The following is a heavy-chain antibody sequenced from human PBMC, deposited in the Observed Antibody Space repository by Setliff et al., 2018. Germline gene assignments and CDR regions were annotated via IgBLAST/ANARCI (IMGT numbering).Heavy chain of an antibody. CDR3: ARSLVGATYSVYFGY. J-gene: IGHJ4*02. CDR1: GYSFTDYW. V-gene: IGHV5-51*01. D-gene: IGHD1-26*01. Sequence: PGESLKISCKGSGYSFTDYWIAWVRQTPGKGLEWMGTIYPGNADTRYSPSFQGQVTISTDTSINTAFLQWSNLKASDTAIYYCARSLVGATYSVYFGYWGQGALVTVSS. CDR2: IYPGNADT.